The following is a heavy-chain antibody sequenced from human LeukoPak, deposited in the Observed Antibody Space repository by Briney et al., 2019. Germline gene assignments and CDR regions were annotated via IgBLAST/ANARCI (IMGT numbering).Heavy chain of an antibody. J-gene: IGHJ6*03. Sequence: SETLSLTCTVSGYSISSGYYWGWIRQPPGKGLEWIGSIYHSGSTYYNPSLKSRVTISVDTSKNQFSLKLSSVTAADTAVYYCARGAAAGTMNYYYYYMDVWGKGTTVTVSS. CDR2: IYHSGST. D-gene: IGHD6-13*01. CDR3: ARGAAAGTMNYYYYYMDV. CDR1: GYSISSGYY. V-gene: IGHV4-38-2*02.